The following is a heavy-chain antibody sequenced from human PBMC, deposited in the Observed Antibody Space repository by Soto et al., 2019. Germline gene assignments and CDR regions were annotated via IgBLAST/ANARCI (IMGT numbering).Heavy chain of an antibody. J-gene: IGHJ4*02. CDR3: ARPIAAAGYNTSPLTFCNY. D-gene: IGHD6-13*01. CDR1: GFTFSSYW. CDR2: INSDGSST. V-gene: IGHV3-74*01. Sequence: PGGSLRLSCAASGFTFSSYWMHWVRQAPGKGLVWVSRINSDGSSTSYADSVKGRFTISRDNAKNTLYLQMNSLRAEDTAVYYCARPIAAAGYNTSPLTFCNYWGQGTLVTVSS.